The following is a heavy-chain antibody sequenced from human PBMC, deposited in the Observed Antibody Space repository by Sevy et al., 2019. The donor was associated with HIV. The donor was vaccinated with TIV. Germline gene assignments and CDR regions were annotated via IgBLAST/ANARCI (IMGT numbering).Heavy chain of an antibody. V-gene: IGHV1-2*06. CDR1: GYTFTGYY. CDR3: ARAAVVVVAADAFDI. D-gene: IGHD2-15*01. J-gene: IGHJ3*02. Sequence: ASVKVSCKASGYTFTGYYMHWVRQAPGQGLEWMGRINPNSGGTNYAQKFQGRVTMTRDTSISTAYMELNRLRSDDTAVYYCARAAVVVVAADAFDIWGQGTMVTVSS. CDR2: INPNSGGT.